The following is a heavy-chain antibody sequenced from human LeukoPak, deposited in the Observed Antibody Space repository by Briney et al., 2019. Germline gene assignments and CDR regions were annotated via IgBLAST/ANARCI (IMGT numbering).Heavy chain of an antibody. V-gene: IGHV4-34*01. J-gene: IGHJ4*02. CDR2: INHSGST. D-gene: IGHD5-18*01. CDR1: GGSFSGYY. Sequence: PSETLSLTCAVYGGSFSGYYWSWIRQPPGKGLEWIGEINHSGSTNYNPSLKSRVTISVDTSKNQFSLKLSSVTAADTAVYHCAREAMYSYGNNFDYWGQGTLVTVSS. CDR3: AREAMYSYGNNFDY.